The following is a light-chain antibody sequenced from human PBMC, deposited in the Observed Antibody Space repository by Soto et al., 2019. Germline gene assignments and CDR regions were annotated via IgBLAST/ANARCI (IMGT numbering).Light chain of an antibody. CDR2: AAS. CDR1: QRISNY. V-gene: IGKV1-39*01. CDR3: QQSYSTLDHT. Sequence: DIPMTQSPSSLSASVGDRVTITCRASQRISNYLNWYQHKPGKAPRLLIYAASSLQSGVPSRFSGSGYGTDFTLTISSLQPEDFATYYCQQSYSTLDHTFGQGTKVEIK. J-gene: IGKJ2*01.